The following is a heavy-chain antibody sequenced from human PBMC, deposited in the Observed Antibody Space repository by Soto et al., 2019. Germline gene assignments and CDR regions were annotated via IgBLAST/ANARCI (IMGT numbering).Heavy chain of an antibody. CDR2: INHSGST. V-gene: IGHV4-34*01. D-gene: IGHD4-4*01. J-gene: IGHJ4*02. CDR1: GGSFSGYY. CDR3: ARGHDYSNYYFDY. Sequence: SETLSLTCAVYGGSFSGYYWSWIRQPPGKGLEWIGEINHSGSTNYNPSLKSRVTISVDTSKNQFSLKLSSVTAADTAVYYCARGHDYSNYYFDYWGQGTLVTVSS.